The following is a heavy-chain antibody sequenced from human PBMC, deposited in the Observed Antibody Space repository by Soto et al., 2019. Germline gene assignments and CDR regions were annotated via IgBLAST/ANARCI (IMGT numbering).Heavy chain of an antibody. CDR1: GGSVRTGSYH. CDR2: IPNNGSP. J-gene: IGHJ4*02. Sequence: SETLSLTCIVSGGSVRTGSYHWSWIRQPPGKGLEWIGFIPNNGSPDYNPSLKSRVVVSIDRSKNQFSLKVNSVTAADTAVYFCARIGWGGDSWGQGTLVTVSS. CDR3: ARIGWGGDS. V-gene: IGHV4-61*01. D-gene: IGHD7-27*01.